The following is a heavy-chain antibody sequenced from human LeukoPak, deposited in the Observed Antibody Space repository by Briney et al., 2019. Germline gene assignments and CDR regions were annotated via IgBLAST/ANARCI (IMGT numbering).Heavy chain of an antibody. Sequence: ASVKVSCKASGGTFSSYAISWVRQAPGQGLERMGGIIPIFGTANYAQKFQGRVTITTDESTSTAYMELSSLRSEDTAVYYYAIDPRYCSSTSCYDYYYYYGMDVWGQGTTVTVSS. J-gene: IGHJ6*02. D-gene: IGHD2-2*01. CDR2: IIPIFGTA. CDR1: GGTFSSYA. V-gene: IGHV1-69*05. CDR3: AIDPRYCSSTSCYDYYYYYGMDV.